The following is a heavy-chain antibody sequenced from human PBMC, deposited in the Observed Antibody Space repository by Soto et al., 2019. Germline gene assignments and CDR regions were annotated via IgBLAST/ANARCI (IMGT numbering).Heavy chain of an antibody. CDR2: TYTGGTT. CDR1: GFSVSTNY. J-gene: IGHJ2*01. D-gene: IGHD4-17*01. V-gene: IGHV3-53*01. Sequence: EVRLVESGGGLMQPGGSLRLSCAASGFSVSTNYMTWVRQAPEKGLEWVAVTYTGGTTYYADAVKGRFTISTDNSKNTLYLQMDSMRGEDTAVYYCARAYGDYGNWYYDLWGRGNLVTVSP. CDR3: ARAYGDYGNWYYDL.